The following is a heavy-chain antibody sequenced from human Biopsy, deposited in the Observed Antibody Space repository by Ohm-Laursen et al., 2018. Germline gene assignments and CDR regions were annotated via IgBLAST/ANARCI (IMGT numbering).Heavy chain of an antibody. CDR3: ARGTGKYYVYGAFDI. CDR2: IHTSGST. CDR1: GDSISNDY. Sequence: VTLSLTCAVSGDSISNDYWSWIRQSAGQGLEWIGRIHTSGSTNHNLSLKSRVTMSVDTSKNQFSLKLRSVTAADTAVYYCARGTGKYYVYGAFDIWGQGTMVTVSS. V-gene: IGHV4-4*07. D-gene: IGHD3/OR15-3a*01. J-gene: IGHJ3*02.